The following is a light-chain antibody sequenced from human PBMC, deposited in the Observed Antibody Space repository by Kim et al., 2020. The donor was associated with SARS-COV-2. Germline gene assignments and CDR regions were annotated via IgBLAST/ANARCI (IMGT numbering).Light chain of an antibody. J-gene: IGKJ4*01. V-gene: IGKV3D-7*01. CDR2: GAS. Sequence: SPGERATLSCRASQSISSNYLSWYQHRPGQAPRLLIYGASTRATGVPARFSGSGSGTDFTLTISGLQPEDFAVYYCQQDHTLPVTFGGGTKVDIK. CDR1: QSISSNY. CDR3: QQDHTLPVT.